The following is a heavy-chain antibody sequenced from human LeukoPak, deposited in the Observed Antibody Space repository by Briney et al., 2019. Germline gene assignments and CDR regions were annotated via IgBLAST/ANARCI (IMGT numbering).Heavy chain of an antibody. CDR1: GFTFSNYG. CDR2: ISSSGTTI. CDR3: ARRRDSGSLQHFDY. V-gene: IGHV3-11*01. J-gene: IGHJ4*02. D-gene: IGHD1-26*01. Sequence: GGSLRLSCAASGFTFSNYGMSWVRQAPGKGLEWVSYISSSGTTIYYADSVKGRFTISRDNAKNSLYLQMNSLRAEDTAVYYCARRRDSGSLQHFDYWGQGTLVTVSS.